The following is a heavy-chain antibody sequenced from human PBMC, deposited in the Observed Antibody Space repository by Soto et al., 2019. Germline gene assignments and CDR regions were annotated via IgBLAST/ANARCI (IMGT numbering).Heavy chain of an antibody. CDR3: VKDDRILGRRYFDL. CDR1: GFTFSSYA. D-gene: IGHD2-15*01. CDR2: ISFSDGGT. V-gene: IGHV3-23*01. J-gene: IGHJ2*01. Sequence: XESLLLSCAASGFTFSSYAMTWVRQAPGKGLEWVSSISFSDGGTYYADSVKGRLTISRDNSKNTLFLQMNSLRVEDTAVYYCVKDDRILGRRYFDLWGRGTLVTVSS.